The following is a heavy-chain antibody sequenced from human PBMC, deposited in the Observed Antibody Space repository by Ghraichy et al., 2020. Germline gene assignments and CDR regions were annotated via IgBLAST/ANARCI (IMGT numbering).Heavy chain of an antibody. D-gene: IGHD6-6*01. CDR2: ISDSGDTT. Sequence: GESLNISCTVSGFTFSKDGMNWVRQAPGKGLEWVSGISDSGDTTYYADSVKGRFTTSRDNSKNTLYVQMSSLRAEDTALYYCAKGYSGYSSASDYWGQGTLVTVSS. J-gene: IGHJ4*02. CDR1: GFTFSKDG. CDR3: AKGYSGYSSASDY. V-gene: IGHV3-23*01.